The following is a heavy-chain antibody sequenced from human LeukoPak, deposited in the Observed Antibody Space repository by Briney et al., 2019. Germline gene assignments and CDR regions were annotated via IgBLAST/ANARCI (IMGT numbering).Heavy chain of an antibody. CDR2: MNPNSGNT. CDR3: ARGRNLGNLFDY. CDR1: GYTFTSYD. D-gene: IGHD1-14*01. J-gene: IGHJ4*02. Sequence: ASVKVSCKASGYTFTSYDINWVRQATGQGLEWMGWMNPNSGNTGYAQKFQGRVTITRNTSISTAYMELSSLRSEDTAVYYCARGRNLGNLFDYWGQGTLVTVSS. V-gene: IGHV1-8*03.